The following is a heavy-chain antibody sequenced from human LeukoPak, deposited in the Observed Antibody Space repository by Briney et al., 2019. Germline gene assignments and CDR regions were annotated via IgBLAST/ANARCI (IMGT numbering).Heavy chain of an antibody. CDR2: IYTSGTT. Sequence: SETLSLTCDVSGGSISSYYWSWIRQPPGEGLEWIGYIYTSGTTSYNPSLKSRVTISVDTSKNQFSLSLSSVTAADTAVYYCATSYYDFLTGYYLDYWGQGTLVTVSS. J-gene: IGHJ4*02. CDR3: ATSYYDFLTGYYLDY. CDR1: GGSISSYY. D-gene: IGHD3-9*01. V-gene: IGHV4-4*08.